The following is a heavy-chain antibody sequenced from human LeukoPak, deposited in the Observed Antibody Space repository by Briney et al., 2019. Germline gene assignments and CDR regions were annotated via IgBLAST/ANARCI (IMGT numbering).Heavy chain of an antibody. CDR1: GSSISSSYW. D-gene: IGHD1-1*01. J-gene: IGHJ6*03. V-gene: IGHV4-28*05. Sequence: PSDTLSLTCAVSGSSISSSYWWGWIRQPPGKGLEWIGKIYYGGSINYNPSLESRVAMSVDMSRNQFSLKLTSVTAVDTAVYYCARITMGGPYYCYYQFMDVWGKGTTVTVSS. CDR3: ARITMGGPYYCYYQFMDV. CDR2: IYYGGSI.